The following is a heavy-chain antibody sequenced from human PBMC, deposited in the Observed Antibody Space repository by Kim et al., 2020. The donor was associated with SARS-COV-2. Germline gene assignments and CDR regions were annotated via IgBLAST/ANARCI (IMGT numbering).Heavy chain of an antibody. D-gene: IGHD3-16*01. Sequence: TYASTVKGRFTISRDSAKNTLYLQMNSLRAEDTALYYGARSLLWGDRVDCWGQGTLVTVSS. V-gene: IGHV3-74*01. CDR3: ARSLLWGDRVDC. J-gene: IGHJ4*02.